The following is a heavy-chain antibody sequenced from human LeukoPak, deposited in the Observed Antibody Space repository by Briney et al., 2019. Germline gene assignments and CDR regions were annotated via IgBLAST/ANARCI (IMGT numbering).Heavy chain of an antibody. V-gene: IGHV1-69*13. Sequence: SVKVSCKASGGTFSSFAISWVRQAPGQGLEWMGGIIPIFGTANYAQKFQGRVMITADESTSTAYMELSSLRSEDTAVYYCARVGLMYSGSYYLDYWGQGTLVTVSS. CDR1: GGTFSSFA. CDR3: ARVGLMYSGSYYLDY. D-gene: IGHD1-26*01. CDR2: IIPIFGTA. J-gene: IGHJ4*02.